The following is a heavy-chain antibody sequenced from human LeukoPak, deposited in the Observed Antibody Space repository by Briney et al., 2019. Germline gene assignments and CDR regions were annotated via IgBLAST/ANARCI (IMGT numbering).Heavy chain of an antibody. V-gene: IGHV3-7*04. CDR1: GFTFSNYW. Sequence: PGGSLRLSCAASGFTFSNYWMSWVRQAPGKGLECVANIKQDGTEKSYVDSVKGRFIISRDNGKNSLYLQMDSLRAEDTAVYFCTRASRGTYGGDYWGQGTLVTVSS. CDR2: IKQDGTEK. CDR3: TRASRGTYGGDY. D-gene: IGHD1-26*01. J-gene: IGHJ4*02.